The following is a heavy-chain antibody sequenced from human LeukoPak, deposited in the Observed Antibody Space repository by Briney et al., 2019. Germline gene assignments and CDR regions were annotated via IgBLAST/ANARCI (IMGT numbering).Heavy chain of an antibody. CDR2: IQTSGNT. J-gene: IGHJ4*02. D-gene: IGHD3-22*01. CDR3: ARHYYHSSGSYSFDY. CDR1: GGSIRNYY. V-gene: IGHV4-4*07. Sequence: SETLSLTCTVSGGSIRNYYWNWIRQPAGKGLEWVGRIQTSGNTNYSPSLKSRITISVDRSKNQVSLKLSSVTAADTAVYYCARHYYHSSGSYSFDYWGQGTLVTVSS.